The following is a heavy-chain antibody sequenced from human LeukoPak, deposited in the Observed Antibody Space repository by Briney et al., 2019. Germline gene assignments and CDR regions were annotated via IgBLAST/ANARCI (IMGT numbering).Heavy chain of an antibody. CDR2: IYYSGST. CDR1: GGSISRGGYY. J-gene: IGHJ3*02. Sequence: SETLSLTCTVSGGSISRGGYYWGWIRQPPGKGLEWIGYIYYSGSTYYNPSLKSRVTISVDTSKNQFSLKLSSVTAADTAVYYCARDLYYGSGIQPHAAFYIWGQGTMVTVSS. D-gene: IGHD3-10*01. CDR3: ARDLYYGSGIQPHAAFYI. V-gene: IGHV4-30-4*01.